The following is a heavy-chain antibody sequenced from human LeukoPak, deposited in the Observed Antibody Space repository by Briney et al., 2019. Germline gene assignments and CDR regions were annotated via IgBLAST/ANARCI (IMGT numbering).Heavy chain of an antibody. CDR2: IYPGDSDT. D-gene: IGHD4-17*01. CDR1: GYSFTSYW. CDR3: ASHRDPDYGDYISYPLDAFDI. Sequence: GESLKISCKGSGYSFTSYWIGWVRQMPGKGLEWMGIIYPGDSDTRYSPSFRGQVTISADKSIGTAYLQRSSLKASDTAIYYCASHRDPDYGDYISYPLDAFDIWGQGTMVTVSS. V-gene: IGHV5-51*01. J-gene: IGHJ3*02.